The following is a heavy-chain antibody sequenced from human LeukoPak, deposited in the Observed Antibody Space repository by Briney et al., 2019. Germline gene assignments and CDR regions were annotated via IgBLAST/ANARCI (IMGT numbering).Heavy chain of an antibody. V-gene: IGHV3-15*01. CDR1: GFTVTDFW. CDR3: VKRWFDP. Sequence: GGSLRLSCSASGFTVTDFWMIWLRQAPGRGLEWVGHIRTKSEGATTQYAAPVKGRFTVSRDDSKNTVYLKMDSLQSDDTAVYYCVKRWFDPWGQGALVTVSS. J-gene: IGHJ5*02. CDR2: IRTKSEGATT.